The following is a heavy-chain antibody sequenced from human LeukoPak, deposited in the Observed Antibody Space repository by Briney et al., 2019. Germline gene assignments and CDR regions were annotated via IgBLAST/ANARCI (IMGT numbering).Heavy chain of an antibody. Sequence: GSPILSCVSSGFSFSNYAMSWVRQAPGKGLEWVSSISGSGGSTHYADSVKGRFTISRDKTKNTLYLQMNSLRAEDTAVYYCAKSAYYDASGYYREYYFDYWGQGTLVIVSS. V-gene: IGHV3-23*01. CDR2: ISGSGGST. J-gene: IGHJ4*02. CDR1: GFSFSNYA. CDR3: AKSAYYDASGYYREYYFDY. D-gene: IGHD3-22*01.